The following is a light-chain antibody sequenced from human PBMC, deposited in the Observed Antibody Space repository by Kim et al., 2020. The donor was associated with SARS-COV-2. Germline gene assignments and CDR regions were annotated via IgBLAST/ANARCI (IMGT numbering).Light chain of an antibody. Sequence: GKSIPISCTGTASDVDDYKSVSWYQQPPGKAPKLIIYDVIKRPSGVSNRFSGSKSGNTASLTISGLQAEDKADYYCSSFTTTKTWVFGGGTQLTVL. V-gene: IGLV2-14*03. CDR3: SSFTTTKTWV. J-gene: IGLJ3*02. CDR2: DVI. CDR1: ASDVDDYKS.